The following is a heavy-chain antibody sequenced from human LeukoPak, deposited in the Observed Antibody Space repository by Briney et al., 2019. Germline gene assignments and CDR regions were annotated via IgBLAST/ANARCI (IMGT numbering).Heavy chain of an antibody. CDR1: GLSFSTYW. CDR3: AGGGDDYEY. CDR2: IKEDGSVK. J-gene: IGHJ4*02. V-gene: IGHV3-7*04. Sequence: PGGSLRLSCAASGLSFSTYWMTWVPQAPGKGLEWVANIKEDGSVKFYVDSLKGRFTISRDNAKNSLYLQMNSLRAEDTGVYYCAGGGDDYEYWGPGTLVTVSS. D-gene: IGHD4-17*01.